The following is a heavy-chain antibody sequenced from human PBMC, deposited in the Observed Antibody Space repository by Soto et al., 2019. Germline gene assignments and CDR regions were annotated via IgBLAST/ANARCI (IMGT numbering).Heavy chain of an antibody. CDR3: AILGGSGSYSFDWFDP. CDR1: GYTLTELS. Sequence: ASVKVSCKVSGYTLTELSMHWVRQAPGKGLEWMGGFDPEDGETIYAQKFQGRVTMTEDTSTDTAYMELSSLRSEDTAVYYCAILGGSGSYSFDWFDPWGQGTLVTVSS. J-gene: IGHJ5*02. CDR2: FDPEDGET. D-gene: IGHD3-10*01. V-gene: IGHV1-24*01.